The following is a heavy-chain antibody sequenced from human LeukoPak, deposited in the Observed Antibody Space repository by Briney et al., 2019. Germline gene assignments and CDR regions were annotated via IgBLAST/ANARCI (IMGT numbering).Heavy chain of an antibody. Sequence: NTSETLSLTCAVYGGSFSGYYWSWIRQPPGKGLEWIGEINHSGSTNYNPSLKSRVTISVDTSKNQFSLKLSSVTAADTAVYYCARDHVLRYFDWLLLGPVRPRPNSYYMDVWGKGTTVTVSS. CDR2: INHSGST. CDR3: ARDHVLRYFDWLLLGPVRPRPNSYYMDV. V-gene: IGHV4-34*01. CDR1: GGSFSGYY. D-gene: IGHD3-9*01. J-gene: IGHJ6*03.